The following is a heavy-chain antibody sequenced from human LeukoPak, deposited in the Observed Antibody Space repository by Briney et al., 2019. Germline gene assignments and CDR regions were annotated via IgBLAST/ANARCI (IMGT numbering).Heavy chain of an antibody. D-gene: IGHD5-18*01. CDR2: ISSSGTYI. Sequence: GGSLRLPCAASGFTFSSYSMNWVRQAPGKGLEWVSSISSSGTYIYYADSVKGRFTISRDNAKNSLYLQMNSLRAEDTAVYYCARARIQLFSYWGQGALVTVSS. CDR1: GFTFSSYS. J-gene: IGHJ4*02. CDR3: ARARIQLFSY. V-gene: IGHV3-21*01.